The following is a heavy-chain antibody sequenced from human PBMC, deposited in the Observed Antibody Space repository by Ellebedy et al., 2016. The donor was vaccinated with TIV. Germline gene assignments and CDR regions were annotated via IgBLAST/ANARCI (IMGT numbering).Heavy chain of an antibody. CDR1: GYTFTNYY. Sequence: ASVKVSXXASGYTFTNYYIHWLRQAPGQGLEWTGIIVPSGGSTNFAPKFQDRVTMTRDTSTSTVYMELSSLRSEDTAVFYCARELPSSYYFDYWGQGTLVTVSS. J-gene: IGHJ4*02. CDR3: ARELPSSYYFDY. CDR2: IVPSGGST. V-gene: IGHV1-46*01.